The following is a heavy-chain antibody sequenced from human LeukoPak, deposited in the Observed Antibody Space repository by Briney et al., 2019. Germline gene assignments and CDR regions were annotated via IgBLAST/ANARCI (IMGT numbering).Heavy chain of an antibody. D-gene: IGHD5-12*01. J-gene: IGHJ4*02. V-gene: IGHV3-23*01. Sequence: GGSLRLSCAASGFTPTKYAMNWVRQVPGKGLEWVSVLIGSSGSTDYADSVKGRFTISRDNSKNTVFLQMNSLRAEDTAIYYCAKGAYDYIEIGYFDSWGQGTLVTVSS. CDR3: AKGAYDYIEIGYFDS. CDR1: GFTPTKYA. CDR2: LIGSSGST.